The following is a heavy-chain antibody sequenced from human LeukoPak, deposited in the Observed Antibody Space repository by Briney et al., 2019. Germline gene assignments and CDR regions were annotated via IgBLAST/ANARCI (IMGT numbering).Heavy chain of an antibody. V-gene: IGHV4-61*02. CDR3: AREAVVSTALYYYYYMDV. CDR1: GGSISSGSYY. CDR2: IYTSGST. Sequence: SETLSLTCTVSGGSISSGSYYWSWIRQPAGKGLEWIGRIYTSGSTNYNPSLKSRVTISVDTSKNQFSLKLSSVTAADTAVYYCAREAVVSTALYYYYYMDVWGKGTTVTVSS. J-gene: IGHJ6*03. D-gene: IGHD6-19*01.